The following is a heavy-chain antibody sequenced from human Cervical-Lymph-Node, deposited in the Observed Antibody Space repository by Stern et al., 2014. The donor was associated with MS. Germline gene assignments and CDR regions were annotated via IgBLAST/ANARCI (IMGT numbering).Heavy chain of an antibody. CDR1: GFTFSVYW. V-gene: IGHV3-7*01. J-gene: IGHJ4*02. D-gene: IGHD3-10*01. Sequence: VQLVQSGGGLVQPGESLTLSCVASGFTFSVYWMSWVRQAPGKGLAWVANVRDDGSDKYYVDSVKGRFTISRDNAKNSLYLQMNSLRGEDTAVYFCGRFTRGSPSDYWGQGTQVTVSP. CDR3: GRFTRGSPSDY. CDR2: VRDDGSDK.